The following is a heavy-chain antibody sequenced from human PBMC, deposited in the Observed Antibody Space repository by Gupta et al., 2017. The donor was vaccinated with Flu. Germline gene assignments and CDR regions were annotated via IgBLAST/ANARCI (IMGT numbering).Heavy chain of an antibody. D-gene: IGHD1-26*01. Sequence: QEQLVESGGGVVQPGRSLRLPCAVSGFTFSAYGMPWVRQAPGKGLEWVAVIYYDGSNTEYGDSVKGRFTISRDNPKNTLNLQMNSLRAEDTAVYYCARGAGIDYYYMDVWGKGTTVTVSS. V-gene: IGHV3-33*01. J-gene: IGHJ6*03. CDR2: IYYDGSNT. CDR3: ARGAGIDYYYMDV. CDR1: GFTFSAYG.